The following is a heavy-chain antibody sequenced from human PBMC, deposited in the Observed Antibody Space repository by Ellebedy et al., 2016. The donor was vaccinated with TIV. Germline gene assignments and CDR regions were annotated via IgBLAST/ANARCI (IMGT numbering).Heavy chain of an antibody. Sequence: GESLKISCAASGFTFSSYSMHWVRQAPGKGLEWVASLSYDGNIEYYGESVKGRFTISRDTSKKTLYLNMNGLRAEDTAVYYCAKPFVGHCISTICYVFDDWGQGTLVTVSS. CDR3: AKPFVGHCISTICYVFDD. D-gene: IGHD2-2*01. CDR1: GFTFSSYS. V-gene: IGHV3-30*18. J-gene: IGHJ4*02. CDR2: LSYDGNIE.